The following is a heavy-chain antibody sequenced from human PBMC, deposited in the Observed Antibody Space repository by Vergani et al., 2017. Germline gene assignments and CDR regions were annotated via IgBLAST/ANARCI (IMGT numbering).Heavy chain of an antibody. J-gene: IGHJ6*02. V-gene: IGHV4-34*01. CDR1: GGSFSGYY. Sequence: QVQLQQWGAGLLKPSETLSLTCAVYGGSFSGYYWSWIRQPPGKGLEWIGEINHSGSTNYNTSLKSRVTISVDTSKNQFSLKLSSVTAADTAVYYCARTTTTHRSPYYYYYGMDVWGQGTMVTVSS. D-gene: IGHD4-11*01. CDR2: INHSGST. CDR3: ARTTTTHRSPYYYYYGMDV.